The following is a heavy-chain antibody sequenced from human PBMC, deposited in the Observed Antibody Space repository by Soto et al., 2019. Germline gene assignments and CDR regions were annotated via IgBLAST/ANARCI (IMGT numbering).Heavy chain of an antibody. CDR1: GGTFSSYA. D-gene: IGHD6-6*01. Sequence: SVKVSCKASGGTFSSYAISWVRQAPGQGLEWMGGIIPICGTANYAQKFQGRVTMTGNESTSTAYMELSSLRSEDTAVYYCARSSGSSSSYWFDPWGQGTLVTVSS. J-gene: IGHJ5*02. CDR3: ARSSGSSSSYWFDP. V-gene: IGHV1-69*13. CDR2: IIPICGTA.